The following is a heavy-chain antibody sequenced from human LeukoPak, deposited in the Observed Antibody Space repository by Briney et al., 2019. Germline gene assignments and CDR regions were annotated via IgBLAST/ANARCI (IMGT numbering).Heavy chain of an antibody. D-gene: IGHD1-26*01. CDR1: GFTFRDYY. J-gene: IGHJ4*02. CDR2: ISGSGTTI. Sequence: GGSLRLSCAASGFTFRDYYMNWVRQAPGKGLEGVSYISGSGTTINYADSVRGRFTISRDNTKRSLFLKIDTLRAEKTAIYYCARESGSLPLDSWGQGTLVTVSS. V-gene: IGHV3-11*04. CDR3: ARESGSLPLDS.